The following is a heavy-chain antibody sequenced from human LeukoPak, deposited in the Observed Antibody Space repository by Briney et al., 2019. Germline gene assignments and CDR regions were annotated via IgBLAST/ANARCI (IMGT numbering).Heavy chain of an antibody. J-gene: IGHJ4*02. Sequence: QLQLQESGPGLVKPSETLSLTCTVSGGSISSSSYYWGWIRQPPGKGLEWIGSIYYSGSPYYNPSLKSRVTISVDTSKNQFSLKLSSVTAADTAVYYCARDGAGQQLVRRFDYWGQGTLVTVSS. CDR1: GGSISSSSYY. CDR3: ARDGAGQQLVRRFDY. V-gene: IGHV4-39*07. CDR2: IYYSGSP. D-gene: IGHD6-13*01.